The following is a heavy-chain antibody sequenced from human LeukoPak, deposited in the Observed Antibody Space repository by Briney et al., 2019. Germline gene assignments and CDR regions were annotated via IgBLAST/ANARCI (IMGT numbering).Heavy chain of an antibody. J-gene: IGHJ3*02. V-gene: IGHV1-46*01. CDR2: INPSGGST. CDR3: ARDSSGTIRWSDAFDI. D-gene: IGHD1-26*01. Sequence: GASVKVSCKASGYTFTSYDINWVRQATGQGLEWMGIINPSGGSTSYAQKFQGRVTMTRDMSTSTVYMELSSLRSEDTAVYYCARDSSGTIRWSDAFDIWGQGTVVTVSS. CDR1: GYTFTSYD.